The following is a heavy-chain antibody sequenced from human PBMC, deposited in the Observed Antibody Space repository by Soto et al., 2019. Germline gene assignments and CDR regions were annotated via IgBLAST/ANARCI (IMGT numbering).Heavy chain of an antibody. J-gene: IGHJ5*02. D-gene: IGHD4-4*01. V-gene: IGHV3-23*01. CDR1: GFTFSSHA. CDR2: MSGSGDNT. CDR3: AKGSYTNYNWFDP. Sequence: QPGGSLRLSCAASGFTFSSHAMSWVRQAPGKGLEWVSSMSGSGDNTYHADSVKGRFTVSRDNSKNTLYLQMNSLRVEDTAVYYCAKGSYTNYNWFDPWGQGTLVTVSS.